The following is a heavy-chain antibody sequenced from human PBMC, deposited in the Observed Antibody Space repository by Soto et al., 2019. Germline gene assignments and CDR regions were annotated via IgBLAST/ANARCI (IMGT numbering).Heavy chain of an antibody. V-gene: IGHV4-39*01. CDR1: GGSISGSRYH. D-gene: IGHD3-22*01. CDR3: SRRHYYDSSGIEGGGMDV. CDR2: IKYSGST. J-gene: IGHJ6*01. Sequence: LETLYITCTISGGSISGSRYHWGWILPHPGKGLEWIASIKYSGSTYYNPSLKSRVTISVDTSKNQFSLKRSSVTAADTAVYYCSRRHYYDSSGIEGGGMDVWGQGTTVTVSS.